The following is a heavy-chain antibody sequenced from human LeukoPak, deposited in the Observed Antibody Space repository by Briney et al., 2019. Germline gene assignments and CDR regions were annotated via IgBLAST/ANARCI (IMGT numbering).Heavy chain of an antibody. CDR1: GYSFTNYW. J-gene: IGHJ4*02. Sequence: GESLKISCKGSGYSFTNYWIGWVRQLPGKGLEWMGIIYPGDSDTRYSPSFQGQVTISVDKSISTAYLQWSSLKASDTAMYYCARWEQYFDFDYWGQGTLVTVSS. CDR2: IYPGDSDT. V-gene: IGHV5-51*01. D-gene: IGHD3-9*01. CDR3: ARWEQYFDFDY.